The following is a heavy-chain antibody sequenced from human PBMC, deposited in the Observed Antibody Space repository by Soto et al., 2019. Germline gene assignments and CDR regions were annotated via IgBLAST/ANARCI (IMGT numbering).Heavy chain of an antibody. CDR1: GGSFSGYY. D-gene: IGHD3-3*01. CDR2: INHSGST. Sequence: SETLSLTCAVYGGSFSGYYWSWIRQPPGKGLEWIGEINHSGSTNYNPSLKSRVTISVDTSKNQFPLKLSSVTAADTAVYYCARLERITIFGVVTGSGSFDPWGQGTLVTVSS. J-gene: IGHJ5*02. CDR3: ARLERITIFGVVTGSGSFDP. V-gene: IGHV4-34*01.